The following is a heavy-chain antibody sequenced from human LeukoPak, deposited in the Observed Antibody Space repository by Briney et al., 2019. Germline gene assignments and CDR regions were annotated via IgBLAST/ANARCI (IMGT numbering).Heavy chain of an antibody. D-gene: IGHD2-15*01. CDR3: ASRYCSGGSCYSGLAY. CDR2: TNPNSGGT. Sequence: ASVKVSCKASGYTFTGYYMHWVRQAPGQGLEWMGWTNPNSGGTNYAQKFQGRVTMTRDTSISTAYMELSRLRSDDTAVYYCASRYCSGGSCYSGLAYWGQGTLVTVSS. V-gene: IGHV1-2*02. CDR1: GYTFTGYY. J-gene: IGHJ4*02.